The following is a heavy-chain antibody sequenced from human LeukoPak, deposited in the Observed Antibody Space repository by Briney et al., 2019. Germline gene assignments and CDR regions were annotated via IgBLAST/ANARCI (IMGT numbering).Heavy chain of an antibody. V-gene: IGHV1-69*05. CDR2: IIPLFNTP. Sequence: SVKVSCKISGGTFSNYAIHWVRQAPGQGLQWIGGIIPLFNTPRYAQTFQGRVTMTRDTSTSTVYMELSSLRSEDTAVYYCVRVRDGYNDAYDIWGQGTMVTVPS. CDR1: GGTFSNYA. CDR3: VRVRDGYNDAYDI. D-gene: IGHD5-24*01. J-gene: IGHJ3*02.